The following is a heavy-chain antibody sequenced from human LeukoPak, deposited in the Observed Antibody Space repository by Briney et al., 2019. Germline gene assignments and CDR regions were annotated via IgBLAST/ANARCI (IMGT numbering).Heavy chain of an antibody. V-gene: IGHV3-33*01. D-gene: IGHD2-2*01. CDR2: IWYDGSNK. CDR1: GFTFSSYG. CDR3: ARGKYQLHYFDY. Sequence: GRSLRLSCAASGFTFSSYGMHWVRQAPGKGLEWVAVIWYDGSNKYYAGSVKGRFTISRDNSKNTLYLQMNSLRAEDTAVYYCARGKYQLHYFDYWGQGTLVTVSS. J-gene: IGHJ4*02.